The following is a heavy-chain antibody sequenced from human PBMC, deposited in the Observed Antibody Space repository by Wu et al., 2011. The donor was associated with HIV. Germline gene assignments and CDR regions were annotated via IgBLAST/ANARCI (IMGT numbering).Heavy chain of an antibody. J-gene: IGHJ4*02. CDR1: GGTFNSYG. CDR2: IIPIFGTA. D-gene: IGHD2-21*01. V-gene: IGHV1-69*14. CDR3: ARDFGGDGDS. Sequence: QVQLVQSGAAVKKPGSSVKVSCKASGGTFNSYGITWVRQAPGQGLEWMGGIIPIFGTANYAQKFQGRVTITADKSTSTAYMELSCLRSEDTAMYYCARDFGGDGDSWGQGTLVTVSS.